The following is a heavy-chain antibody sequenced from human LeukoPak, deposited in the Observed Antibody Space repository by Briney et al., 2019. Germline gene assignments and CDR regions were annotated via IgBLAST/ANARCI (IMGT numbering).Heavy chain of an antibody. CDR1: GYTFTSYY. J-gene: IGHJ5*02. D-gene: IGHD2-21*01. CDR2: INPSGGST. Sequence: ASVKVSCKASGYTFTSYYMHWVRQAPGQGLEWMGIINPSGGSTSYAQKFQGRVTMTRDTSTSTVYMELSSLRSEDTAVYYCARQHGGDGRLWWLFDPWGQGTLVTVSS. V-gene: IGHV1-46*01. CDR3: ARQHGGDGRLWWLFDP.